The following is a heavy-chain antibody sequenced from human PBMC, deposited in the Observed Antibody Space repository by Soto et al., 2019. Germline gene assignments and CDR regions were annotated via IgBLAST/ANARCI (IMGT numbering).Heavy chain of an antibody. CDR2: IYSGGST. V-gene: IGHV3-53*02. Sequence: EVQLVETGGGLIQPGGSLRLSCAASGFTVSSNYMSWVRQAPGKGLEWVSVIYSGGSTYYADSVKGRFTISRDNSKNTLYLQMNSLRAEDTAVYYCAREPPTYYYYSSGYYDYWGQGSLVTVSS. CDR3: AREPPTYYYYSSGYYDY. D-gene: IGHD3-22*01. J-gene: IGHJ4*02. CDR1: GFTVSSNY.